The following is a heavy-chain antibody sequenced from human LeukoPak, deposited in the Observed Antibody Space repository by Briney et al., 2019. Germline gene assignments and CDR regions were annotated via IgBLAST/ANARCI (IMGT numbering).Heavy chain of an antibody. CDR1: GFTFSSFA. Sequence: GGSLRLSCAASGFTFSSFAMSWVRQAPGKGLECVSSITGNGDITYSAHSVKGRFTISRDNAKNSLYLQMNSLRAEDTAVYYCARERDLDAFDIWGQGTMVTVSS. CDR3: ARERDLDAFDI. J-gene: IGHJ3*02. CDR2: ITGNGDIT. V-gene: IGHV3-23*01.